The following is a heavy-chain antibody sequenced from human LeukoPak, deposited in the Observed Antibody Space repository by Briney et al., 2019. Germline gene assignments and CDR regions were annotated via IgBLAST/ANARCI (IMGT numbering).Heavy chain of an antibody. V-gene: IGHV1-69*04. CDR3: ARDLGFYDFWSGPLNAFDI. J-gene: IGHJ3*02. CDR2: IIPILGIA. CDR1: GGTFSSYT. Sequence: SVKVSCKASGGTFSSYTISWVRQAPGQGLEWMGRIIPILGIANYAQKFQGRVTITADKSTSTAYMELSSLRSEDTAVYFCARDLGFYDFWSGPLNAFDIWGQGTMVTVSS. D-gene: IGHD3-3*01.